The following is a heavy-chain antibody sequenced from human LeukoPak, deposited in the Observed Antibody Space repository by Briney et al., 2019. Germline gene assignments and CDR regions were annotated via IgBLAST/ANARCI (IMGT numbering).Heavy chain of an antibody. V-gene: IGHV3-21*01. CDR3: ERMYRSRSNAAPLP. Sequence: GGSLRLSCGASGFTPSSYSMNWVRQAPGKGLEWVSFISSSGTYIYYADSMKGRFTISRDNAKNLLYLQMNSLRAEDTAVYYCERMYRSRSNAAPLPWGQGTLVTVSS. D-gene: IGHD6-13*01. CDR1: GFTPSSYS. J-gene: IGHJ5*02. CDR2: ISSSGTYI.